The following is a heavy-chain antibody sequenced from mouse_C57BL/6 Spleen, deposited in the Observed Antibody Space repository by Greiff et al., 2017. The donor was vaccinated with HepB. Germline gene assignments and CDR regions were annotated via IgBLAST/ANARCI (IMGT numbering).Heavy chain of an antibody. V-gene: IGHV5-6*01. J-gene: IGHJ3*01. Sequence: EVQLKESGGDLVKPGGSLKLSCAASGFTFSSYGMSWVRQTPDKRLEWVATISSGGSYTYYPDSVKGRFTISRDNAKNTLYLQMSSLKSEDTAMYYCARDGSGTGFAYWGQGTLVTVSA. CDR1: GFTFSSYG. CDR3: ARDGSGTGFAY. CDR2: ISSGGSYT. D-gene: IGHD3-2*02.